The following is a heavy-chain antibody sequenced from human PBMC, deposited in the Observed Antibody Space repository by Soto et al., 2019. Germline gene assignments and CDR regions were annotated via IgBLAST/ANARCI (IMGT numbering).Heavy chain of an antibody. Sequence: QVQLQQWGAGLLKPSETLSLTCAVYGGSVRGYYWSWIRQPPGKGLEWLGESNHSGSTIYNPSLHMRVTMSVDPSKSQFSLKLSSVPGADTVVYYCARELGAYGDNNYYYYGMDVWGQGTKVTVSS. V-gene: IGHV4-34*01. D-gene: IGHD4-17*01. CDR1: GGSVRGYY. CDR2: SNHSGST. J-gene: IGHJ6*02. CDR3: ARELGAYGDNNYYYYGMDV.